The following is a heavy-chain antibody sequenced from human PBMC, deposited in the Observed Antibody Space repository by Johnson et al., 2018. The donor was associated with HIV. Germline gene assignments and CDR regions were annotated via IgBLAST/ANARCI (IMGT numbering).Heavy chain of an antibody. Sequence: QVQLVESGGGLVKPGGSLRLSCTASEFSFSDYSLRCLRQAPGKGLNWVSCVSVSGNNIDCLSGNNIDCTGRFTISRDNPKTSLRLQMNSLGVEDTAVYYCAKELAADGVDAFDIWGQGTMVTVSS. J-gene: IGHJ3*02. V-gene: IGHV3-11*04. CDR2: VSVSGNNI. CDR1: EFSFSDYS. D-gene: IGHD6-13*01. CDR3: AKELAADGVDAFDI.